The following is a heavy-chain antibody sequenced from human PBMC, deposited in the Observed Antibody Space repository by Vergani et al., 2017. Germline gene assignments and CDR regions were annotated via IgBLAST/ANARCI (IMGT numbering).Heavy chain of an antibody. Sequence: QVQVVESGGGAVQPGRSLRLSCSAAGFPFSDYGVHWVRQAPGKGLEWVSVISYDGNKKNYADSVKGRFTISRDNYKNTLYLEMNALRAEDTAVYYCARDFLTRVTTVGCYYIGVWGKGTTVTVSS. V-gene: IGHV3-30*03. CDR3: ARDFLTRVTTVGCYYIGV. D-gene: IGHD1-1*01. J-gene: IGHJ6*03. CDR2: ISYDGNKK. CDR1: GFPFSDYG.